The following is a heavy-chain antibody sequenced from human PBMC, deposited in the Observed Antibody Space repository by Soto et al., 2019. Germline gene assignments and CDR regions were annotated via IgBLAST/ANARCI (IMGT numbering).Heavy chain of an antibody. CDR3: ARALILTGYYIHDAFDI. CDR2: VYYSGST. V-gene: IGHV4-59*11. Sequence: PSETLSLTCTVSGGSISSHSWSWIRQPPGEGLEWIGHVYYSGSTNYNPSLKSRVTISVDTSKNQFSLKLSSVTAADTAVYYCARALILTGYYIHDAFDIWGQGTMVTVSS. D-gene: IGHD3-9*01. CDR1: GGSISSHS. J-gene: IGHJ3*02.